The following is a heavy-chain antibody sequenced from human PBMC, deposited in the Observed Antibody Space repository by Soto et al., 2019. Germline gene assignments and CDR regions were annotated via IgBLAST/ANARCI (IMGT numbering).Heavy chain of an antibody. J-gene: IGHJ5*02. V-gene: IGHV1-69*08. Sequence: QVQLVQSGAEVKKPGSSVKVSCKASGGTFSTYTITWVRQAPGQGLEWMGRIIPIIGIINYAQKFQGRVTISAAKFTGTAYMELTGLRSDDTAVYYCAGDPYSLYNARHASSYPWGQGTLVTVSS. CDR1: GGTFSTYT. CDR2: IIPIIGII. D-gene: IGHD4-4*01. CDR3: AGDPYSLYNARHASSYP.